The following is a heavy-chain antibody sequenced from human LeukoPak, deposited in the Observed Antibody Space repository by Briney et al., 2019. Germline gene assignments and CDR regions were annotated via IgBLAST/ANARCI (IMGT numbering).Heavy chain of an antibody. CDR1: GFTVSSYW. D-gene: IGHD6-13*01. CDR3: ARGEGGLGYSSSWSDAFDI. J-gene: IGHJ3*02. CDR2: IKQDGSEK. Sequence: GGSLRLSCAASGFTVSSYWMSWVRQAPGKGLEWVANIKQDGSEKYYVDSVKGRFTISRDNAKNSLYLQMNSLRAEDTAVYYCARGEGGLGYSSSWSDAFDIWGQGTMVTVFS. V-gene: IGHV3-7*01.